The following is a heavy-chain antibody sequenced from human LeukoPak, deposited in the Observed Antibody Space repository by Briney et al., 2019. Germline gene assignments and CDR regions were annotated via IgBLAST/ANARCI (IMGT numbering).Heavy chain of an antibody. Sequence: PGGSLRLSCAAAGFTFSSYWMHWVRQAPGKGLVWVSRINSDGSSTSYADSVKGRFTICRDNAKNTLYLQMNSLRAEDTAVYYCARGLVEMATVIWGQGTLVTVSS. CDR3: ARGLVEMATVI. J-gene: IGHJ4*02. V-gene: IGHV3-74*01. CDR2: INSDGSST. D-gene: IGHD5-24*01. CDR1: GFTFSSYW.